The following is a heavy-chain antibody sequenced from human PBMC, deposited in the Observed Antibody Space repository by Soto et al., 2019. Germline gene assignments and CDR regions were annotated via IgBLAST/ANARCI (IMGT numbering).Heavy chain of an antibody. D-gene: IGHD2-2*01. V-gene: IGHV1-2*04. CDR3: ARDRKLGYCSSTSCYEDGDDAFDI. CDR1: GYTFTGYY. J-gene: IGHJ3*02. Sequence: QVQLVQSGAEVKKPGASVKVSCKASGYTFTGYYMHWVRQAPGQGLEWMGWINPNSGGTNYAQKFQGWVTMTRDTSISTAYMELSRLRSDDTAVYYCARDRKLGYCSSTSCYEDGDDAFDIWGQGTMVTVSS. CDR2: INPNSGGT.